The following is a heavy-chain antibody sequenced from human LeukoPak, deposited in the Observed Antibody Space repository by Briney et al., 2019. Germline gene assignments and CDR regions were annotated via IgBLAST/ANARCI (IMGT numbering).Heavy chain of an antibody. CDR1: GFSVSSNH. Sequence: GGSLRLSCAASGFSVSSNHMSWVRQAPGKGLEWVSLIYTGGNTYYADSVKGRFTLSRDNSKNTVYLQMNSLRVEDTAMYYCASISDLLYYFDSWGQGTLVTVSS. CDR2: IYTGGNT. J-gene: IGHJ4*02. CDR3: ASISDLLYYFDS. V-gene: IGHV3-66*01.